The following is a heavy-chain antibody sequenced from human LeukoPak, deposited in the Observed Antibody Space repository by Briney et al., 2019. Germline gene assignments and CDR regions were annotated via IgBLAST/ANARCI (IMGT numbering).Heavy chain of an antibody. V-gene: IGHV3-30*18. CDR1: GFTFSSYG. Sequence: PGGSLRLSCAASGFTFSSYGMHWVRQAPGKGLEWVAVISYNGSNKYYADSVKGRFTISRDNSKNTLYLQMNSLRAEDTAVYYCAKGRGIAVAGKGDYFDYWGQGTLVTVSS. CDR2: ISYNGSNK. J-gene: IGHJ4*02. CDR3: AKGRGIAVAGKGDYFDY. D-gene: IGHD6-19*01.